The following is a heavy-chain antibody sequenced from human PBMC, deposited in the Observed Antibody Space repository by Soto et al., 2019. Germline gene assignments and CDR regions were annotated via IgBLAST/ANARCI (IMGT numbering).Heavy chain of an antibody. J-gene: IGHJ4*02. D-gene: IGHD6-19*01. CDR3: GRGYTSGWTFDF. Sequence: QVQLVQSGAEVKQPGASASVSCKASGYNFTTYVVHWLRQAPGQGPEWMGWINCGSGNTVYSQKFQGRVTFTRDTSARTAYMDLNSLTSGDTAVYYCGRGYTSGWTFDFWGRGTLVTVSS. V-gene: IGHV1-3*01. CDR2: INCGSGNT. CDR1: GYNFTTYV.